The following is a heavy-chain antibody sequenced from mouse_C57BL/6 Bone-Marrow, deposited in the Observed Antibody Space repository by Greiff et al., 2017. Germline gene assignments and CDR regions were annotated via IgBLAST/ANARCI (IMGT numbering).Heavy chain of an antibody. CDR2: INPGSGGT. J-gene: IGHJ4*01. D-gene: IGHD1-1*01. V-gene: IGHV1-54*01. CDR1: GYAFTNYL. Sequence: QVQLQQSGAELVRPGTSVKVSCKASGYAFTNYLIEWVKQRPGQGLEWIGVINPGSGGTNYNEKFKGKATLTADKSSSTAYMQLSSLTCEDSAVYFCARGGYYYGSSYVGYAMDYWGQGTSVTVSS. CDR3: ARGGYYYGSSYVGYAMDY.